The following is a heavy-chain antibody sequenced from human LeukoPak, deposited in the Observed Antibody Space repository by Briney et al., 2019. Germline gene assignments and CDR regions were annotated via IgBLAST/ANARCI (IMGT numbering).Heavy chain of an antibody. CDR1: GYTFTSYY. J-gene: IGHJ4*02. D-gene: IGHD7-27*01. V-gene: IGHV1-46*01. Sequence: ASVKVSCKASGYTFTSYYMHWVRQAPGQGLEWMGIINPSGGSTSYAQKFQGRVTMTRDMSTSTVYMELSSLRSEDTAVYYCGTGMVREPVNDYWGPGTLVTVSS. CDR3: GTGMVREPVNDY. CDR2: INPSGGST.